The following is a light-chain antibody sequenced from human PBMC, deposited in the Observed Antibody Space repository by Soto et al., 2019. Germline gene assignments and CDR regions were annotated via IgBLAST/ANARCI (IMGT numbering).Light chain of an antibody. J-gene: IGKJ1*01. CDR1: QSVSNNY. Sequence: EIVLPQSPGTLSLSPGERATLSCRASQSVSNNYLAWYQQKPGQAPRLLIYGASNRATGIPDRFSGSGSETDFTLTISRLEPEDFAVYYCQQYGSSGTFGQGTKVDIK. CDR3: QQYGSSGT. CDR2: GAS. V-gene: IGKV3-20*01.